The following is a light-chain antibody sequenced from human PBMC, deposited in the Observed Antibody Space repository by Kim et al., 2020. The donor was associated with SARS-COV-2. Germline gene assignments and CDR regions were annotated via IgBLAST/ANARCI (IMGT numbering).Light chain of an antibody. V-gene: IGKV3-20*01. Sequence: LSPGERATLSCRASQTISRNQVCWYQHNPGQAPRLLLYGASSRTAGIPDRFSSRGSGTDFSLTISRLEPEDCADYYYQQYGNSRTFGQGTKVDIK. CDR1: QTISRNQ. J-gene: IGKJ1*01. CDR2: GAS. CDR3: QQYGNSRT.